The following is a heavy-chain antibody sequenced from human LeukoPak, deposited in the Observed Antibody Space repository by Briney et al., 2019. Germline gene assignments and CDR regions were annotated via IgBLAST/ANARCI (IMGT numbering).Heavy chain of an antibody. J-gene: IGHJ6*03. CDR1: NYTYTDYG. CDR3: ARDYSKRVYYMDV. V-gene: IGHV1-69*06. Sequence: GASVKVSCKASNYTYTDYGINWVRQAPGQGLEWMGGIIPIFGTPNYAQKFQGRVTITADKSTSTAYMELSSLRSEDTAVYYCARDYSKRVYYMDVWGKGTTVTVSS. CDR2: IIPIFGTP. D-gene: IGHD2-15*01.